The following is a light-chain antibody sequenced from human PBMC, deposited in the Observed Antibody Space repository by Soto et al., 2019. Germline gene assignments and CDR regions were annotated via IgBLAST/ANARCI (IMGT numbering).Light chain of an antibody. CDR3: QQHDSSPWT. CDR1: QSISSSY. J-gene: IGKJ1*01. CDR2: GAS. V-gene: IGKV3-20*01. Sequence: EIVLTQSPGTLSLSPGERATLSCRASQSISSSYLAIAWYQQKPGQPPRLLIYGASSRATGIPDRFSGSGSATDFTLTISRLEPEDFAVYYCQQHDSSPWTFGQGTRVXI.